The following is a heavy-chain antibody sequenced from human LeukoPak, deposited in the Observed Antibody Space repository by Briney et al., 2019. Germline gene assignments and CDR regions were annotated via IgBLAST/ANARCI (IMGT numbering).Heavy chain of an antibody. CDR3: ARGPLRLTIFGVVISRDNFDY. V-gene: IGHV4-34*01. Sequence: SETLSLTCAVYGGSFSGYYWSWIRQPPGKGLEWIEEINHSGSTNYNPSLKSRVTISVDTSKNQFSLKLSSVTAADTAVYYCARGPLRLTIFGVVISRDNFDYWGQGTLVTVSS. D-gene: IGHD3-3*01. J-gene: IGHJ4*02. CDR1: GGSFSGYY. CDR2: INHSGST.